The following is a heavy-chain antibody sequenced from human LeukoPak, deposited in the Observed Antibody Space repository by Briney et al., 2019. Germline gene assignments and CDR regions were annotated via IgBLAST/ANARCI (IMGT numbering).Heavy chain of an antibody. CDR1: GFTFSSYA. V-gene: IGHV3-23*01. Sequence: GGSLRLSCAASGFTFSSYAMSWVRQAPGKGLEWVSAISGSGGSTYYADSVKGRFTISRDNSKNTLYLQMNSLRAEDTAVYYCAKGLSSGQQLASGDYWGQGTLVTVSS. J-gene: IGHJ4*02. D-gene: IGHD6-13*01. CDR3: AKGLSSGQQLASGDY. CDR2: ISGSGGST.